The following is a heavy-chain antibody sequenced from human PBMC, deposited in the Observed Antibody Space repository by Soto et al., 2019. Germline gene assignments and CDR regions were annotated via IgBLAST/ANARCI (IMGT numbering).Heavy chain of an antibody. Sequence: SDTLSLTCAVYGGSFSGYYWSWIRQPPGKGLEWIGEINHSGSTNYNPSLKSRVTISVDTSKNQFSLKLSSVTAADTAVYYCARARDITMVRGVIARNFDYWGQGTLVTVSS. CDR1: GGSFSGYY. CDR3: ARARDITMVRGVIARNFDY. J-gene: IGHJ4*02. D-gene: IGHD3-10*01. CDR2: INHSGST. V-gene: IGHV4-34*01.